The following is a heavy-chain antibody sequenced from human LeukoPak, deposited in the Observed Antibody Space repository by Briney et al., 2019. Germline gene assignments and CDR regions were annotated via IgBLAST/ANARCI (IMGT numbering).Heavy chain of an antibody. CDR1: GGTFISYA. V-gene: IGHV1-69*13. Sequence: SVKVSCKASGGTFISYAISWVRQAPGQGLEWMGGIIPIFGTANYAQKFQGRVTITADESTSTAYMELSSLRSEDTAVYYCARIRLGYCSSTSCPSGAHYYYYGMDVWGQGTTVTVSS. D-gene: IGHD2-2*01. CDR3: ARIRLGYCSSTSCPSGAHYYYYGMDV. CDR2: IIPIFGTA. J-gene: IGHJ6*02.